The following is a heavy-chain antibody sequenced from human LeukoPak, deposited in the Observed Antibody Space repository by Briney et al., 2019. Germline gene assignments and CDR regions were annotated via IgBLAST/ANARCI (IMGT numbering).Heavy chain of an antibody. V-gene: IGHV4-59*01. J-gene: IGHJ5*02. CDR3: ARGHYSSSSFWFDP. CDR2: IHYSGST. Sequence: SETLSLTCTVSGGSISSYYWSWIRQPPGKGLEWIGYIHYSGSTNYIPSLKSRVTISLDTSKNQFSLKLTSVTAADTAVYYCARGHYSSSSFWFDPWGQGTLVTVSS. D-gene: IGHD6-6*01. CDR1: GGSISSYY.